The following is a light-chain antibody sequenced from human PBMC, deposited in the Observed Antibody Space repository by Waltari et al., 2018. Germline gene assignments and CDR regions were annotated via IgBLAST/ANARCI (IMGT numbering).Light chain of an antibody. V-gene: IGLV1-40*01. Sequence: QSVLTQPPSVSGAPGQRVTIPCTGSSSNSRGGLAVHWYQQLPGTAPKLLIFGNNNRPSGVPDRFSGSKSGTSASLAITGLQAEDEADYYCQSYDSSLFVVFGGGTKLTVL. CDR3: QSYDSSLFVV. CDR1: SSNSRGGLA. CDR2: GNN. J-gene: IGLJ2*01.